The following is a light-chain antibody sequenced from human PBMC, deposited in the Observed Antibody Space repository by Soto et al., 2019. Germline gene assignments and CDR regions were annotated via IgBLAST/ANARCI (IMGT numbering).Light chain of an antibody. V-gene: IGKV3-20*01. Sequence: EIVLTQSPGTLSLSPGERATLSCRASQTINNNFLGWYQQKPGQAPRLLIFAASRRGTGIPDRFSGSGSGTDFTLTITRLEPEDFGVYYCQQYGSSPPYTFGQGTKRDIK. J-gene: IGKJ2*01. CDR2: AAS. CDR3: QQYGSSPPYT. CDR1: QTINNNF.